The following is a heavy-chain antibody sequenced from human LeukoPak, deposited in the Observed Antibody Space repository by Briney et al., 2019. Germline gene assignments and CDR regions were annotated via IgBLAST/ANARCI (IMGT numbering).Heavy chain of an antibody. V-gene: IGHV3-23*01. Sequence: PGGSLRLSCTASRFTFSNYAMSWVRQAPGKGLEWVSALNGGGDSTHYADSVKGQFTISRDNSRTTLYLQMNSLRAEDTAVYFCARKNSGSLDYWGQGTLVTVSS. CDR1: RFTFSNYA. CDR3: ARKNSGSLDY. CDR2: LNGGGDST. J-gene: IGHJ4*02. D-gene: IGHD1-26*01.